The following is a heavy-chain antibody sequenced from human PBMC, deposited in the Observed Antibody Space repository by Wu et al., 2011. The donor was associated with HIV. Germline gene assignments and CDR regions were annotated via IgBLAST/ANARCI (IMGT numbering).Heavy chain of an antibody. V-gene: IGHV1-2*02. CDR3: ARDLKGLLDY. D-gene: IGHD3-3*01. J-gene: IGHJ4*02. Sequence: AQKFQGRVTMTRDTSISTAYMELSRLRSDDTAVYYCARDLKGLLDYWGQGTLVTVSS.